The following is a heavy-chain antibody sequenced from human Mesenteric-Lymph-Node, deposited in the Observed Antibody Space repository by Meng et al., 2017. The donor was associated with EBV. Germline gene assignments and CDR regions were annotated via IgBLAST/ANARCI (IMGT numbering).Heavy chain of an antibody. V-gene: IGHV3-21*06. Sequence: EVHLVESGGGLVKPGGSVRLSCAASGFIFTSYSMTWVRQAPGKGLEWVSSISSSSNFIHYADSVKGRFTISRDTAKSSLFLQMNSLRAEDTAVYYCARHYASTWFEADPTTAKVPIDHWGQGILGTVSS. CDR3: ARHYASTWFEADPTTAKVPIDH. CDR2: ISSSSNFI. D-gene: IGHD6-13*01. J-gene: IGHJ4*02. CDR1: GFIFTSYS.